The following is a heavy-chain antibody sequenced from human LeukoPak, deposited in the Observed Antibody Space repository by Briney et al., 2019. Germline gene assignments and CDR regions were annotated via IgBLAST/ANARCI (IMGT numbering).Heavy chain of an antibody. CDR2: IYYSGST. D-gene: IGHD5-12*01. CDR1: GGSLSSYY. Sequence: SETLSLTCTVSGGSLSSYYWSWIRQPPGKGLEWIGYIYYSGSTNYNPSLKSRVTISVDTSKNQFSLKLSSVTAADTAVYYCARVRVDIVARYFDYWGQGTLVTVSS. V-gene: IGHV4-59*12. J-gene: IGHJ4*02. CDR3: ARVRVDIVARYFDY.